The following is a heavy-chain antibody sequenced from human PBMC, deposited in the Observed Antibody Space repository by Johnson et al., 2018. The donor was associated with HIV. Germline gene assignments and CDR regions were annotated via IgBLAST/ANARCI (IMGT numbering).Heavy chain of an antibody. CDR2: INSDGSGT. D-gene: IGHD3-10*01. CDR1: GFTFSSYW. CDR3: TRVPFGEGAFDI. J-gene: IGHJ3*02. Sequence: VQLVESGGGLVKPGGSLRLSCAASGFTFSSYWMHWVRQAPGKGLVWVSRINSDGSGTSHAVSVKGRFTISRDNSKNTLYLQMNSLRAEDTAVYYCTRVPFGEGAFDIWGHGTMVTVSS. V-gene: IGHV3-74*02.